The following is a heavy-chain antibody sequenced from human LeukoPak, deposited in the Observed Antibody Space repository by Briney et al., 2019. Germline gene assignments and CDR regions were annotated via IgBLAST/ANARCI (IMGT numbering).Heavy chain of an antibody. V-gene: IGHV3-74*01. CDR3: ARVSSGSYFGYYYYYMDV. J-gene: IGHJ6*03. Sequence: GGSLRLSCAASGFTFSNYWMHWVRQAPGKGLVWVSRINSDGSGTSYADSVKGRFTISRDNAKNTLYLQMNSLRAEDTAVYYCARVSSGSYFGYYYYYMDVWGKGTTVTVSS. CDR2: INSDGSGT. D-gene: IGHD1-26*01. CDR1: GFTFSNYW.